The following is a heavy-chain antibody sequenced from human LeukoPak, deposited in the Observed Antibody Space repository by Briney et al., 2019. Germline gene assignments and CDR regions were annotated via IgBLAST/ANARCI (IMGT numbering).Heavy chain of an antibody. CDR3: ARDRGMVRGFDYYYYGMDV. CDR1: GFTFSSYA. J-gene: IGHJ6*02. D-gene: IGHD3-10*01. V-gene: IGHV3-30-3*01. CDR2: ISYDGSNK. Sequence: PGGSLRLSCAASGFTFSSYAMHWVRQAPGKGLEWVAVISYDGSNKYYADSVKGRFTISRDNSKNTLYLQMNSLRAEDTAVYYCARDRGMVRGFDYYYYGMDVWGQGTTVTVSS.